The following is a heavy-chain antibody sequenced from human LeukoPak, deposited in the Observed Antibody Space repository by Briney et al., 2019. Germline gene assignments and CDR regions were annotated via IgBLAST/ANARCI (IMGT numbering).Heavy chain of an antibody. D-gene: IGHD3-16*02. Sequence: PGGSLRLSCAASGFTFSNYGMHWVRQAPGKGLEWVAFIRYDGSNKYYADSVKGRFTISRDNSKNTLYLQMNSLRAEDTAVYYCAKGPGQYRYTAPFDYWGQGTLVTVSS. CDR3: AKGPGQYRYTAPFDY. J-gene: IGHJ4*02. V-gene: IGHV3-30*02. CDR2: IRYDGSNK. CDR1: GFTFSNYG.